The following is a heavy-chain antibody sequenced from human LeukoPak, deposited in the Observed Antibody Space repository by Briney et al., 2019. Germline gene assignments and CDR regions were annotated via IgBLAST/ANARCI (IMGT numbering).Heavy chain of an antibody. J-gene: IGHJ4*02. Sequence: ASVKVSCKASGYTFTSYDINWVRQAPGQGLEWMGWMNPNSGNTGYAQKFQGRVTMTRNTSISTAYMELSSLRSEDTAVYYCARGRKARRGGWYPGYWGQGTLVTVSS. CDR2: MNPNSGNT. D-gene: IGHD6-19*01. CDR3: ARGRKARRGGWYPGY. CDR1: GYTFTSYD. V-gene: IGHV1-8*01.